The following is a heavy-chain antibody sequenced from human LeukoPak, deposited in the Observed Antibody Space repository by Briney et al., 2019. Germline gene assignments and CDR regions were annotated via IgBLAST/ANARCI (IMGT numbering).Heavy chain of an antibody. J-gene: IGHJ4*02. CDR3: AKGSSAYGHPTSPLFDF. CDR2: ISGSGGST. V-gene: IGHV3-23*01. D-gene: IGHD3-22*01. Sequence: GGSLRLSCAASGFTFSSYAMSWVRQAPGKGLEWVSAISGSGGSTYYADSVKGRFTISRDNSKNTVFLQMTSLRTEDTGVYYCAKGSSAYGHPTSPLFDFWGQGTLVTVSS. CDR1: GFTFSSYA.